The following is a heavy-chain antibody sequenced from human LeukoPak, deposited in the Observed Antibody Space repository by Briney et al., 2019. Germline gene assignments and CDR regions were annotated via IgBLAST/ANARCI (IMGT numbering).Heavy chain of an antibody. CDR1: GYTSTNYY. D-gene: IGHD6-6*01. V-gene: IGHV1-46*01. J-gene: IGHJ4*02. Sequence: ASVKVSCRASGYTSTNYYMHWVRQAPGQGLEWMGTINPRAGSTSYAQKFQGRVTMTRDTSTNTVYMELSSLRSEDTAVYYCARDRAPRPLNEIDFWGQGTLVTVSS. CDR2: INPRAGST. CDR3: ARDRAPRPLNEIDF.